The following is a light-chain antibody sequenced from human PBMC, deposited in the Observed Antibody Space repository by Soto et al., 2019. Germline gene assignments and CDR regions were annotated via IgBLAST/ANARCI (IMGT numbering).Light chain of an antibody. CDR1: QSVSNNY. CDR2: GAS. Sequence: EIGLTQSPCTVSLSPGERATLSCRASQSVSNNYLAWYQQKPGQAPRLLIYGASNRATGIPDRFSGSGSGTDFTLTISRLEPDDFATYYCQQYNSYSWTFGQGAKVDIK. J-gene: IGKJ1*01. V-gene: IGKV3-20*01. CDR3: QQYNSYSWT.